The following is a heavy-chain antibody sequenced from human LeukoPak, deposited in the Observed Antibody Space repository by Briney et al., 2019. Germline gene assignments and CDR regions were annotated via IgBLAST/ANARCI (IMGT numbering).Heavy chain of an antibody. Sequence: SQTLSLTCAISGDTVSNKRSAWNWIRQSPSRGLEWLGRTYYRSKWYNDYAVSVKSRITINPDTSENQFSLQLNSVSPEDTAVYYCARVNSWTEEPDTGFDYWGQGILVTVSS. J-gene: IGHJ4*02. CDR2: TYYRSKWYN. V-gene: IGHV6-1*01. CDR1: GDTVSNKRSA. D-gene: IGHD1-14*01. CDR3: ARVNSWTEEPDTGFDY.